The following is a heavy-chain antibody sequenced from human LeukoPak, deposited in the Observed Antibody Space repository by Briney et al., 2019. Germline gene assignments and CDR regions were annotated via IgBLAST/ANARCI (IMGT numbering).Heavy chain of an antibody. CDR1: GGSISSYY. Sequence: VKPSETLSLTCTVSGGSISSYYWSWIRQPAGKGLEWIGRTYTSGSTNYNPSLKSRVTISVDTSKNQFSLKLSSVTAADTAVYYCARATAWEYYYYMDVWGKGTTVTISS. CDR3: ARATAWEYYYYMDV. J-gene: IGHJ6*03. D-gene: IGHD1-26*01. V-gene: IGHV4-4*07. CDR2: TYTSGST.